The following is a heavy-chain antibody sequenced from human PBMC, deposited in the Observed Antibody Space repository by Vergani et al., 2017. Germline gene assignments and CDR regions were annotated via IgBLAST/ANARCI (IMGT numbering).Heavy chain of an antibody. Sequence: EVQLLESGGGLVQPGGSLRLSCAASGFTFSSYAMSWVRQAPGKGLEWVSAISGSGGSTYYADSVKGRFTISRDNSKNTLYLQMNSLRAEDTAVYYCAKVRGLDSSGWYVFWTPYEKDEGYYYYGMDVWGQGTTVTVSS. CDR1: GFTFSSYA. V-gene: IGHV3-23*01. CDR3: AKVRGLDSSGWYVFWTPYEKDEGYYYYGMDV. D-gene: IGHD6-19*01. J-gene: IGHJ6*02. CDR2: ISGSGGST.